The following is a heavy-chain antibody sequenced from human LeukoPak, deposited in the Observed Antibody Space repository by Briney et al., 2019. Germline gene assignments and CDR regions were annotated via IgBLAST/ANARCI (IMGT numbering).Heavy chain of an antibody. CDR1: GGSISSYY. V-gene: IGHV4-34*01. J-gene: IGHJ3*02. Sequence: SETLSLTCTVSGGSISSYYWNWIRQPPGKGLEWIGEINDRGSTNYNPSLKSRVTISVDTSKNQLSLKLRSVSAADMAVYFCARGPYSYDSSGAFDIWGQGTMVTVPS. D-gene: IGHD3-22*01. CDR2: INDRGST. CDR3: ARGPYSYDSSGAFDI.